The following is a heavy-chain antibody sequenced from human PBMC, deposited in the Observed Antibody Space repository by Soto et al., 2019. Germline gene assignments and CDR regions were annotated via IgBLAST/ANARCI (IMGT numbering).Heavy chain of an antibody. D-gene: IGHD1-26*01. CDR1: GGSVSSSSYY. J-gene: IGHJ4*02. Sequence: PSETLSLTCTVSGGSVSSSSYYWAWIRQPPGKGLEWIGYIYYSGSTKYNPSLKSRVTISVDTSKNQYSLKLSSVTAADTAMYYCAGDEGGPFDYWGQGTLVTVSS. CDR2: IYYSGST. CDR3: AGDEGGPFDY. V-gene: IGHV4-61*01.